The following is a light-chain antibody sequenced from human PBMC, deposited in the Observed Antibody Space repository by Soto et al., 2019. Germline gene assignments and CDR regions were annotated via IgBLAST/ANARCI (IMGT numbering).Light chain of an antibody. V-gene: IGKV1-39*01. CDR2: AAS. Sequence: DIQMTQSPSSLSASVGDRVTITCRASQSMSNYLHWYQQKPGQAPKLLIYAASSLQSGVPSRFSGSGSGTDFSVTISSLQPEDFAIYYCQQSYSTPRTFGQGTKVDIK. J-gene: IGKJ1*01. CDR1: QSMSNY. CDR3: QQSYSTPRT.